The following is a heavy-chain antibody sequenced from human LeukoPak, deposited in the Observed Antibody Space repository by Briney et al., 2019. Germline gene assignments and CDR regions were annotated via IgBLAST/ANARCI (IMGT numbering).Heavy chain of an antibody. CDR2: INSDGSST. Sequence: QPGGSLRLSCAASGFTFSTYWMHWVRQVPGKGLMRVSRINSDGSSTNYADSVKGRFTISRDNAKNTLYLQMNSLRADDTAVYYCARDYGDSFDYWGQGTLLTVSS. CDR3: ARDYGDSFDY. J-gene: IGHJ4*02. CDR1: GFTFSTYW. D-gene: IGHD4-17*01. V-gene: IGHV3-74*01.